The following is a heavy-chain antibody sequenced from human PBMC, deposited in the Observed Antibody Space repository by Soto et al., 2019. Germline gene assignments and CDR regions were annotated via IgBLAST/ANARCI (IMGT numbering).Heavy chain of an antibody. CDR2: IIPIFGTA. J-gene: IGHJ5*02. CDR3: ARAGPHYDYVWGSYRYFWLDP. D-gene: IGHD3-16*02. V-gene: IGHV1-69*13. CDR1: GGTFSSYA. Sequence: SVKVSCKASGGTFSSYAISWVRQAPGQGLEWMGGIIPIFGTANYAQKFQGRVTITADESTSTAYMELSSLRSEDTAVYYCARAGPHYDYVWGSYRYFWLDPWGQGTLVTVSS.